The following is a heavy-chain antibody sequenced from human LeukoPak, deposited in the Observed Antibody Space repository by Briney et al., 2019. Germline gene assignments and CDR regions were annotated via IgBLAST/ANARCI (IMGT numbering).Heavy chain of an antibody. CDR2: ISGSGGST. Sequence: GGSLRLSCAASRFTFSSYGMNWVRQAPGKGLEWVSAISGSGGSTYYADSVKGRFTISRDNSKNTLYLQMNSLRAEDTAVYYCARTGVRFDAFDIWGQGTMVTVSS. D-gene: IGHD1-14*01. CDR3: ARTGVRFDAFDI. V-gene: IGHV3-23*01. J-gene: IGHJ3*02. CDR1: RFTFSSYG.